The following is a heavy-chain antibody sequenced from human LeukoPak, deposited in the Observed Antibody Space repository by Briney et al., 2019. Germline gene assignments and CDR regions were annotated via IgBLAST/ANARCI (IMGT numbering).Heavy chain of an antibody. V-gene: IGHV3-30*04. D-gene: IGHD6-13*01. CDR3: ARDIAAVPY. J-gene: IGHJ4*02. CDR1: GFTFSSYA. Sequence: PGGSLRLSCAASGFTFSSYAMHWVRQAPGKGLEWVAVIPYDGSNKYYADSVKGRFTISRDNSKNTLYLQMNSLRAEDTAVYYCARDIAAVPYWGQGTLVTVSS. CDR2: IPYDGSNK.